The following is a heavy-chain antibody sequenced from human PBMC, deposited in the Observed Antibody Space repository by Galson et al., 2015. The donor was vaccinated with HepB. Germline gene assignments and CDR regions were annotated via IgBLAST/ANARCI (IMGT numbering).Heavy chain of an antibody. CDR3: AKVRDNYSIHYYGMDV. CDR1: GFTSSIYG. V-gene: IGHV3-30*18. CDR2: ISYDSADK. Sequence: SLRLSCAASGFTSSIYGLHWVRQAPGKGLEWVAVISYDSADKYYADSVKGRFTISRDSSKNLLYLQMNSLRVEDTAVYYCAKVRDNYSIHYYGMDVWGQGTTVIVSS. D-gene: IGHD4-11*01. J-gene: IGHJ6*02.